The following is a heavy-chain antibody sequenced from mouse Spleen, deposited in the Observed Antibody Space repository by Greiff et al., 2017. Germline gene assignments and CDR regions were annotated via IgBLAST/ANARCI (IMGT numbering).Heavy chain of an antibody. J-gene: IGHJ3*01. D-gene: IGHD1-1*01. CDR3: ASPYYYGSSYFFAY. CDR2: ISSGGSYT. CDR1: GFTFSSYG. V-gene: IGHV5-6*01. Sequence: EVKLMESGGDLVKPGGSLKLSCAASGFTFSSYGMSWVRQTPDKRLEWVATISSGGSYTYYPDSVKGRFTISRDNAKNTLYLQMSSLKSEDTAMYYCASPYYYGSSYFFAYWGQGTLVTVSA.